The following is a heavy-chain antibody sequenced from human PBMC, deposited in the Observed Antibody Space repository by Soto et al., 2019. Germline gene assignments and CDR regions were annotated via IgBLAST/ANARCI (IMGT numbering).Heavy chain of an antibody. CDR3: ARALGYCSGGSCLPYETPKT. J-gene: IGHJ3*01. CDR2: ISSSGSTI. Sequence: GGSLRLSCAASGFTFSDYYMSWIRQAPGKGLEWVSYISSSGSTIYYADSVKGRFTISRDNAKNSLYLQMNSLRAEDTAVYYCARALGYCSGGSCLPYETPKTWGQGTMVTVSS. D-gene: IGHD2-15*01. V-gene: IGHV3-11*01. CDR1: GFTFSDYY.